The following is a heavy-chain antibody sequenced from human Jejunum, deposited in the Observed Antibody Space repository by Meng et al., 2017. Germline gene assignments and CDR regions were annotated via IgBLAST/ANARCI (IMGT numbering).Heavy chain of an antibody. Sequence: QVQLQESGPGLVKPSQTLSLPCTVSGDSISRGEYFWSWIRQPPGKGLEWIGYVDYRGSTFYNPSLKSRVTISVDTSKNQFYLKLSSVTAADTAVYFCARGELLWDYWGQGTLVTVSS. D-gene: IGHD2-2*01. J-gene: IGHJ4*02. CDR3: ARGELLWDY. CDR1: GDSISRGEYF. CDR2: VDYRGST. V-gene: IGHV4-30-4*01.